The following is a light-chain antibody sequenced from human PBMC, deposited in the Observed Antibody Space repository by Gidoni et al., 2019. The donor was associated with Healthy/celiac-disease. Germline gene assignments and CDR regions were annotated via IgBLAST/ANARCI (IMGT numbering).Light chain of an antibody. Sequence: IQMPHSPSTLSASVVDRVTITCRASQSISSWLAWYQQKPGKAPKLLNYDASRLESGVPTRFSGSGAGTEFTLTISSLQPDDFATYYCQQYNSYWTFGQGTKVEIK. CDR1: QSISSW. CDR3: QQYNSYWT. CDR2: DAS. J-gene: IGKJ1*01. V-gene: IGKV1-5*01.